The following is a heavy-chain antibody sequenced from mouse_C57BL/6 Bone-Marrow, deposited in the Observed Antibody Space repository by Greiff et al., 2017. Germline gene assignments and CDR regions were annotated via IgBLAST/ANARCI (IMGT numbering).Heavy chain of an antibody. J-gene: IGHJ4*01. Sequence: EVQLQQSGAELVRPGASVKLSCTASGFNIKDDYMHWVKQRPEQGLEWIGWIDPENGDTVSSSKFPGKATITADTSSNTAYMQLSSLTYEDTAVYYGTTSDYGPRANAMDYWGQGTSVTVSS. CDR3: TTSDYGPRANAMDY. CDR2: IDPENGDT. D-gene: IGHD1-2*01. V-gene: IGHV14-4*01. CDR1: GFNIKDDY.